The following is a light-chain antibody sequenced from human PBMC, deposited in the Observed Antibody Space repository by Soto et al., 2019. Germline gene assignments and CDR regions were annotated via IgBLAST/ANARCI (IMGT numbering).Light chain of an antibody. Sequence: EIVLTQSPGTLSLSPGKRATLSCRASQSVTSRYLAWYQHKPGQSPRLLIYAASSRATGIPDRFSGSGSGRDFTLSISRLEPEDFAVYFCQQYGSSPPSPSTFGQGTKVEIK. CDR2: AAS. CDR3: QQYGSSPPSPST. CDR1: QSVTSRY. J-gene: IGKJ1*01. V-gene: IGKV3-20*01.